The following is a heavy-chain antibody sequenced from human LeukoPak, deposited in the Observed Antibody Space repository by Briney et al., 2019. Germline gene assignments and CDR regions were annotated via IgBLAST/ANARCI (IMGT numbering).Heavy chain of an antibody. Sequence: ASVKVSCKASGYTFTSYYMHWVRQAPGQGLEWMGIINPSGGSTSYAQKFQGRVTMTRDTSTSTVYMELSSLRSEDTAVYYCARDPSGGYYDSSPPRGMDVWGQGTTVTVSS. V-gene: IGHV1-46*01. CDR2: INPSGGST. J-gene: IGHJ6*02. CDR3: ARDPSGGYYDSSPPRGMDV. D-gene: IGHD3-22*01. CDR1: GYTFTSYY.